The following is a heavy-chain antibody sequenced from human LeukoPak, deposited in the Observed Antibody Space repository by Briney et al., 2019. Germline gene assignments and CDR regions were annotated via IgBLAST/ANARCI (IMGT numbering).Heavy chain of an antibody. CDR2: INHSGST. CDR1: GGSISSGGYY. V-gene: IGHV4-39*07. J-gene: IGHJ4*02. Sequence: SETLSLTCTVSGGSISSGGYYWSWIRQPPGKGLEWIGEINHSGSTNYNPSLKSRVTISVDTSKNQFSLKLSSVTAADTAVYYCARGRYYGSGSYHKYWGQGTLVTVSS. D-gene: IGHD3-10*01. CDR3: ARGRYYGSGSYHKY.